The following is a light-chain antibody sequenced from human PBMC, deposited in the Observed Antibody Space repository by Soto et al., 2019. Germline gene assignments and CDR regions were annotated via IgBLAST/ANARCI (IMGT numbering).Light chain of an antibody. CDR1: SGHSSYA. Sequence: QPVLTQSPSASASLGASVKLTCTLSSGHSSYAIAWHQQQPEKGPRYLMKLNSDGSHSKGDGIPDRFSGSSSGAERYLTISSLHSEEEADYYCQTWGTGPWVFGGGTKLTVL. CDR2: LNSDGSH. CDR3: QTWGTGPWV. V-gene: IGLV4-69*01. J-gene: IGLJ3*02.